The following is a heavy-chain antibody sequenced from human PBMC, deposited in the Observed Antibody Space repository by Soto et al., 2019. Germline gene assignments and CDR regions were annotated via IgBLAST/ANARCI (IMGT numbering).Heavy chain of an antibody. CDR1: GFTFSSNW. CDR3: GRDGEGD. D-gene: IGHD3-10*01. Sequence: EVQLVESGGGLVQPGGSLRLSCAASGFTFSSNWMHWVRQIPGKGLVWVSRINTDGSATNYADSVKGRFTTYRDNAKNTLNIEKNSPRLEDTAVYYCGRDGEGDWGQGALVTVSS. V-gene: IGHV3-74*01. J-gene: IGHJ4*02. CDR2: INTDGSAT.